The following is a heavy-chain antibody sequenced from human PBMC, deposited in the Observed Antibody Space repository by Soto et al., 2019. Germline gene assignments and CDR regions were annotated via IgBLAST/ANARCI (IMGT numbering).Heavy chain of an antibody. J-gene: IGHJ4*02. V-gene: IGHV3-74*01. Sequence: GGSLRLSCAASGFSFSGYWMHWVRQAPGEGLVWVARLNTDGSNTLYADSVKGRSTISRDNARDTLYLQMESLRAEGTAVYYCVRATGRGDNWGQGTLVTVSS. D-gene: IGHD3-16*01. CDR3: VRATGRGDN. CDR1: GFSFSGYW. CDR2: LNTDGSNT.